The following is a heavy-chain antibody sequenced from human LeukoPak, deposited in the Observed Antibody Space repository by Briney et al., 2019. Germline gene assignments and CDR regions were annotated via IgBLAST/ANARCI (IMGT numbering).Heavy chain of an antibody. J-gene: IGHJ4*02. CDR1: GFTFSNAW. CDR2: IKSKTDGGTT. V-gene: IGHV3-15*01. CDR3: TTASLLYGSGSEYDY. D-gene: IGHD3-10*01. Sequence: GGSLRLSCAASGFTFSNAWMSWVRQAPGKGLEWVGRIKSKTDGGTTDYAAPVKGRFTISRDDSKNTLYLQMNSLKTEDTAVYYCTTASLLYGSGSEYDYWGQGTLVTVSS.